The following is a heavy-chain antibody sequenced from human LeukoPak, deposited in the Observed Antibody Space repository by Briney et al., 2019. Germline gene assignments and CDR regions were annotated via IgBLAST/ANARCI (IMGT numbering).Heavy chain of an antibody. J-gene: IGHJ6*03. V-gene: IGHV4-39*01. D-gene: IGHD3-22*01. CDR3: ATTSGYRNYYYYYIDV. CDR1: GVSISNTVYY. Sequence: SETLSLTCTVSGVSISNTVYYWGWIRQAPGKGLEWIGTSFDGGNSYYNPSLKSRVTMSVDGSKNQFSLTLASVTAADTAVYYCATTSGYRNYYYYYIDVWGKGTAVTVSS. CDR2: SFDGGNS.